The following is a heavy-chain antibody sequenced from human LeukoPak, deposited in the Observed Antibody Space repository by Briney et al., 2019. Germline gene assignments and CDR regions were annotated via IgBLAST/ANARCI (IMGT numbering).Heavy chain of an antibody. CDR2: ISGRGGYT. J-gene: IGHJ4*02. CDR1: GFTFSSYA. V-gene: IGHV3-23*01. D-gene: IGHD2-15*01. CDR3: AKDGATGVVRDFDY. Sequence: GGSLRLSCAASGFTFSSYAMSWVRQAPGKGLEWVSAISGRGGYTYYADSVKGRFTISRDNSKNTLYLQMNSLRAEDTAVYYCAKDGATGVVRDFDYWGQGTLVTVSS.